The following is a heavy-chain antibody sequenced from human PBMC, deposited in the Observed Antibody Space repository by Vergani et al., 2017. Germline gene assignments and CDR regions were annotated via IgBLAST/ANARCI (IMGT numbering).Heavy chain of an antibody. Sequence: EVQLVESVGGLVKPGGSLRLSCAASGFTFISYSMNWVRQAPGKGLEWVSSISSSSSYIYYADSVKGRFTISRDNAKNSLYLQMNSLRAEDTAVYYCARDRTYYYDSSGYPDYWGQGTLVIVSS. CDR2: ISSSSSYI. CDR3: ARDRTYYYDSSGYPDY. J-gene: IGHJ4*02. D-gene: IGHD3-22*01. CDR1: GFTFISYS. V-gene: IGHV3-21*01.